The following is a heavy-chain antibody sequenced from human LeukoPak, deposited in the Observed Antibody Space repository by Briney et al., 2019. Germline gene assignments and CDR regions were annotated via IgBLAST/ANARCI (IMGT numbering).Heavy chain of an antibody. D-gene: IGHD5-18*01. CDR2: INDDGRTT. CDR3: ARGPWDTAMATFDY. CDR1: GFPFSNYW. J-gene: IGHJ4*02. V-gene: IGHV3-74*01. Sequence: GGSLRLSCAASGFPFSNYWMHWVRHAPGKGLVWVSHINDDGRTTNYADTVKGRFTFSRDNAKNTLSLQMNSLRAEDTAVYYCARGPWDTAMATFDYWGQGTLVTVSS.